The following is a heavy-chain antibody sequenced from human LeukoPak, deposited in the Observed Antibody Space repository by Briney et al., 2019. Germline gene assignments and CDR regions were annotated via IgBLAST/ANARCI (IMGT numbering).Heavy chain of an antibody. D-gene: IGHD3-22*01. V-gene: IGHV3-23*01. J-gene: IGHJ4*02. Sequence: GGSLRLSCAASGFTFSIYAMNWVRQTPGKGLEWVSVISGSGGNTYYADSVKGRFTISRDNSNNTLFLQMNSLRVEDTAVYYCADLVVINAYSVDYWGQGTLVTVSS. CDR1: GFTFSIYA. CDR3: ADLVVINAYSVDY. CDR2: ISGSGGNT.